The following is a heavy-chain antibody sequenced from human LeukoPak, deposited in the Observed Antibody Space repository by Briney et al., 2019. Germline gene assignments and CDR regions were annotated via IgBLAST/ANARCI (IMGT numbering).Heavy chain of an antibody. CDR1: GFTFSDYN. D-gene: IGHD4-17*01. CDR3: ARTMTTATNFDY. CDR2: ISSGGSTL. V-gene: IGHV3-11*04. Sequence: GGSLRLSCAASGFTFSDYNMNWVRQAPGKGLEWVSYISSGGSTLYYVDSVKGRFTISRDNAKNSLFLQMNSLRAEDTAVYYCARTMTTATNFDYWGQGTLVTVSS. J-gene: IGHJ4*02.